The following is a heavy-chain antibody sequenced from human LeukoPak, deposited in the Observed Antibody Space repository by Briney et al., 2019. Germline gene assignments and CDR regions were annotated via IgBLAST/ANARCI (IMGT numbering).Heavy chain of an antibody. CDR1: GFTFSSYA. D-gene: IGHD4-17*01. CDR2: ISGSGGST. V-gene: IGHV3-23*01. J-gene: IGHJ3*02. Sequence: GGSLRLSCAASGFTFSSYAMSWVRQAPGKGLEWVSAISGSGGSTYYADSVKGRFTISRDNSKNTLYLQMNSLRAEDTAVYYCAKPSTSYGDYVHDSFDIWGQGTMVTVSS. CDR3: AKPSTSYGDYVHDSFDI.